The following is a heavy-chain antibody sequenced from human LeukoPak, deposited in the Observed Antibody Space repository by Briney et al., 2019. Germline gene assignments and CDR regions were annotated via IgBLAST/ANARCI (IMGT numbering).Heavy chain of an antibody. D-gene: IGHD5-24*01. J-gene: IGHJ4*02. Sequence: PGGSLRLSCAASGFTFSSYEMNWVRQAPGKGLEWVSYIGSSDTTIYYADSVKGRFTISRDNAKNSLYLQMNSLRAEDTAVYYCARDRRDAYSQNFDYWGQGTLVTVSS. CDR1: GFTFSSYE. CDR3: ARDRRDAYSQNFDY. CDR2: IGSSDTTI. V-gene: IGHV3-48*03.